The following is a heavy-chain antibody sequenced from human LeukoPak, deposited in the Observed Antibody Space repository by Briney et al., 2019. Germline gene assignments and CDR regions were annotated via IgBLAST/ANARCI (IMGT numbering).Heavy chain of an antibody. V-gene: IGHV3-33*01. CDR1: GFTFSSYG. Sequence: GGSLRLSCAASGFTFSSYGMHWVRQAPGKGLEWVAVIWYDGSNKYYADSVKGRFTISRDNSKNTLYLQMNSLRAEDTAVYYCATNIVVVPDDAFDIWGQGTMVTVSS. CDR3: ATNIVVVPDDAFDI. CDR2: IWYDGSNK. D-gene: IGHD2-2*01. J-gene: IGHJ3*02.